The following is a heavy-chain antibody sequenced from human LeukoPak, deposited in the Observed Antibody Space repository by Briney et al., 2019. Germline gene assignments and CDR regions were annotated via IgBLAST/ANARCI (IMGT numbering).Heavy chain of an antibody. CDR3: ARDGLAYCGGDCYPDY. J-gene: IGHJ4*02. CDR2: INPNSGGT. V-gene: IGHV1-2*02. D-gene: IGHD2-21*02. Sequence: ASVKVSCKASGYTFTGYYMHWVRQVPGQGLEWMGWINPNSGGTNYAQKFQGRVTMTRDTSISTAYMELSRLRSDGTAVYYCARDGLAYCGGDCYPDYWGQGTLVTVSS. CDR1: GYTFTGYY.